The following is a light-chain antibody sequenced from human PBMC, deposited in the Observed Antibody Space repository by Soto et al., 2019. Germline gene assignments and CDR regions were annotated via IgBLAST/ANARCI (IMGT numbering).Light chain of an antibody. CDR3: CSYAGSYTWV. Sequence: QSALTQPASVSGSPGQSITISCTGTSSDVGGSAYVSWYQQFPGNVPRLLIYDVSKRPSGVPDRFSGSKSGNTASLTISGLQAEDEADYYCCSYAGSYTWVFGGGTKLTVL. J-gene: IGLJ3*02. V-gene: IGLV2-11*01. CDR2: DVS. CDR1: SSDVGGSAY.